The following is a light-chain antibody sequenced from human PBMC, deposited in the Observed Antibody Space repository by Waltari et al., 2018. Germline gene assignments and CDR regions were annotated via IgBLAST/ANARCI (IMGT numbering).Light chain of an antibody. CDR1: SSDVGGYNY. Sequence: QSALTQPASVSGSPGQSITISCTGTSSDVGGYNYVPWYPQHPGKAPKLMVYDVSKRPSGVSIRFSGSQSGNTASLTISGLQAEDEADYYCSSYTSSTTWVFGGGTKLTVL. J-gene: IGLJ2*01. CDR3: SSYTSSTTWV. V-gene: IGLV2-14*01. CDR2: DVS.